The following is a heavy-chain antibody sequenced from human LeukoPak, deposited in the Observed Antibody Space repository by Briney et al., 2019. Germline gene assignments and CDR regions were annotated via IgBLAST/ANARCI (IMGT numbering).Heavy chain of an antibody. CDR2: IYYSGNT. Sequence: SETLSLTCTVSGGSISNVNYHWGWIRQPPGKGLEWIGSIYYSGNTFYKPSLTSRVTISIDTSKNQFSLKLNSMTAADTAVYYCAREETSTVWDWGQGTLVTVSS. V-gene: IGHV4-39*07. CDR3: AREETSTVWD. D-gene: IGHD3-16*01. J-gene: IGHJ4*02. CDR1: GGSISNVNYH.